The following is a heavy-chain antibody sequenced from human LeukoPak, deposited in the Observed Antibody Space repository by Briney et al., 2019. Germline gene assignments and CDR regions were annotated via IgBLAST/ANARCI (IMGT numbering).Heavy chain of an antibody. Sequence: GGSLRLSCVASGFIVSSNYMNWVRQAPGKGLEWTSILYSGGTAFYADSVKGRFTISRDNSKNTLYLQMNSLRADDTAMYYCARGRQCDYWGQGTLVTVSS. J-gene: IGHJ4*02. V-gene: IGHV3-53*01. D-gene: IGHD4-11*01. CDR1: GFIVSSNY. CDR3: ARGRQCDY. CDR2: LYSGGTA.